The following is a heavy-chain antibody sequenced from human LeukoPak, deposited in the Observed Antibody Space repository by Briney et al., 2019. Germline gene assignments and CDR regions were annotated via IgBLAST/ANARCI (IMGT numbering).Heavy chain of an antibody. J-gene: IGHJ4*02. D-gene: IGHD3-3*01. V-gene: IGHV3-21*06. Sequence: GGSLRLSCAASGFTFSSYGMNWVRQAPGKGLEWVSSISSRSSYIYYADSVKGRFTISRDNAKNSLYLEPHSLRAEDTAVYYCARQYYDIWSGYYTADYYFDYWGQGTLVTVSS. CDR1: GFTFSSYG. CDR2: ISSRSSYI. CDR3: ARQYYDIWSGYYTADYYFDY.